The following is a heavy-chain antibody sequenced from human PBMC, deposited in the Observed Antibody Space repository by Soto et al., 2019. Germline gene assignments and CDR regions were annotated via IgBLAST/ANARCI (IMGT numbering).Heavy chain of an antibody. J-gene: IGHJ6*02. V-gene: IGHV2-26*01. Sequence: QVTLKESGPVLVKPTETLTLTCTVSGFSLSNARMGVSWIRQSPGKALEWLAHIFSNDEKSYSTSLKSRLTISTDTSKSQVVLTMTNMDPVDTAAYSCARVTATFAMVSFGYHYGMDVWGQGTTVTVSS. D-gene: IGHD3-3*01. CDR3: ARVTATFAMVSFGYHYGMDV. CDR1: GFSLSNARMG. CDR2: IFSNDEK.